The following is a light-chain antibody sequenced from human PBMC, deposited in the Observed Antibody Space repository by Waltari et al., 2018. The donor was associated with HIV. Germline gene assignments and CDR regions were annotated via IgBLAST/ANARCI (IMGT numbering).Light chain of an antibody. J-gene: IGLJ2*01. V-gene: IGLV2-8*01. CDR1: SSDIGDSDY. CDR3: SSDVPTKYLFVL. CDR2: EVN. Sequence: QSALTQPPSASGSPGQSVTISCTGTSSDIGDSDYVSWYQQHPGKAPKLIISEVNKRASGVPDRFSGSKSGNTASLTVSVLQAEDEGDYYCSSDVPTKYLFVLFGGGTKLTVL.